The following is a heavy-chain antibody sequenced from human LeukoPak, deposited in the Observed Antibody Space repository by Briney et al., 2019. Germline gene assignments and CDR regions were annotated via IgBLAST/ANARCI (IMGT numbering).Heavy chain of an antibody. CDR1: GFTFSSYG. CDR2: ISGSGGST. D-gene: IGHD3-22*01. CDR3: AKDRLLLRRGSGGPFDY. Sequence: PGGSLRLSCAAAGFTFSSYGMSWVRQAPGKGLEWVSAISGSGGSTYYADSVKGRFTISRDNSKNTLYLQMNSLRAEDTAVYYCAKDRLLLRRGSGGPFDYWGQGTLVTVSS. J-gene: IGHJ4*02. V-gene: IGHV3-23*01.